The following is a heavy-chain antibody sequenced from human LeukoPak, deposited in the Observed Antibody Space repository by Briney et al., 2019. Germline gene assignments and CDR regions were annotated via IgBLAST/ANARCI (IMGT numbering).Heavy chain of an antibody. CDR3: ARGRVYGSGSYYPPDAFGI. D-gene: IGHD3-10*01. CDR1: GYTFTSYG. CDR2: IRAYNGNT. Sequence: ASVKVSCKASGYTFTSYGISWVRQAPGQGLEWMGWIRAYNGNTNYAQMLQGRVTMATDTSTSTAYMELRSLRSDDTAVYYCARGRVYGSGSYYPPDAFGIWGQGTVVTVSS. J-gene: IGHJ3*02. V-gene: IGHV1-18*01.